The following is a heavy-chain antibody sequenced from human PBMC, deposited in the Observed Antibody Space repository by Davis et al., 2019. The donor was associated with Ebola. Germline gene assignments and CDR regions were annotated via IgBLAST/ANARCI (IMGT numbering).Heavy chain of an antibody. D-gene: IGHD6-19*01. J-gene: IGHJ4*02. Sequence: AASVKVSCKASGYTFTSYGITWVRQAPGQGLEWMGGIIPIFGTANYAQKFQGRVTITADESTSTAYMELSSLRSEDTAVYYCARVRWKQWLEIDYWGQGTLVTVSS. CDR3: ARVRWKQWLEIDY. CDR1: GYTFTSYG. V-gene: IGHV1-69*13. CDR2: IIPIFGTA.